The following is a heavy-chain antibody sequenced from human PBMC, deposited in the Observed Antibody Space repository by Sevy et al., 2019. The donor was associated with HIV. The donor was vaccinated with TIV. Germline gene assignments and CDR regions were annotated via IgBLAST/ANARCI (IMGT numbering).Heavy chain of an antibody. D-gene: IGHD6-19*01. Sequence: GGSLRLSCTASRFTFTNAWMNWVRQAPGKGLEWVGRIKSKTDGGTTDYAAPVKGRFTISRDESKNTLFLQMNSLQTDDAAVYYCSAFPIGQWLLDYWGQGILVTVSS. CDR2: IKSKTDGGTT. V-gene: IGHV3-15*01. CDR1: RFTFTNAW. CDR3: SAFPIGQWLLDY. J-gene: IGHJ4*02.